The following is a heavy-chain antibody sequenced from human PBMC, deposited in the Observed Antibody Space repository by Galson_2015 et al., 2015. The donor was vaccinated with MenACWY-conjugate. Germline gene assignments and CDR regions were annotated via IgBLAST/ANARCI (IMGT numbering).Heavy chain of an antibody. CDR1: GFTISSYA. D-gene: IGHD5-18*01. Sequence: SLRLSCAASGFTISSYAMHWVRQAPGKGLEWVSFISNTGGTTYYADSVRGRFTLSRDNSNNTLFLQMNRLRAEDTAVYYCARGWGHTAMGYGLKPGAFDFWGQGTMVTVSS. CDR2: ISNTGGTT. V-gene: IGHV3-23*01. CDR3: ARGWGHTAMGYGLKPGAFDF. J-gene: IGHJ3*01.